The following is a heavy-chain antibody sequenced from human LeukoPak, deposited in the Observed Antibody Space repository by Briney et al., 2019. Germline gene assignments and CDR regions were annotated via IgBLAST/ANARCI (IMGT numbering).Heavy chain of an antibody. J-gene: IGHJ4*02. D-gene: IGHD5-18*01. CDR2: IDPNSGGT. V-gene: IGHV1-2*02. Sequence: ASVKVSCKASGYTFTGYYMHWVRQAPGQGLEWMGWIDPNSGGTNYAQKFQGRVTMTRDTSISTAYMELSRLRSDDTAVYYCARGAGAAMVTPDHWGQGTLVTVSS. CDR1: GYTFTGYY. CDR3: ARGAGAAMVTPDH.